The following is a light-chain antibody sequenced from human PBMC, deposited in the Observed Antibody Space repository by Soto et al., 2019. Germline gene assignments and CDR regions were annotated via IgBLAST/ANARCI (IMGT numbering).Light chain of an antibody. CDR3: QEANSCPIT. Sequence: DIHMTQSPSSLSASVGDRVSITCQASQNINNYLNLYQQKPGRAPKLLIYAASSLQSGVPSRFSGSGSGTDFTLTISSLQPEDFATYYCQEANSCPITFGQGTRLEIK. CDR2: AAS. CDR1: QNINNY. V-gene: IGKV1-12*01. J-gene: IGKJ5*01.